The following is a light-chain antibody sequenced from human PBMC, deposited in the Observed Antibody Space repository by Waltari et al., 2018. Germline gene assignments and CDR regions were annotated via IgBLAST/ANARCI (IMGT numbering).Light chain of an antibody. CDR1: QTIGNSY. Sequence: DIEVTQSPGTLSLSPGERATLSCRTSQTIGNSYLAWYQQKPGQAPRLVIHGASTRASGVPDRFSGSGSGTDFTLTISRLEPEDFAVYYCQHYGSTRTFGRGTKVEIK. V-gene: IGKV3-20*01. J-gene: IGKJ1*01. CDR3: QHYGSTRT. CDR2: GAS.